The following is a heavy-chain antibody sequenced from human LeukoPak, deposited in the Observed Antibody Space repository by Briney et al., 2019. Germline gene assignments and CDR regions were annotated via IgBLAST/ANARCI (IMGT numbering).Heavy chain of an antibody. CDR3: AGHFGYCSGGSCYGYYYYGMDV. CDR2: IYYSGST. J-gene: IGHJ6*02. V-gene: IGHV4-59*08. D-gene: IGHD2-15*01. Sequence: KPSETLSLTCTVSGGSISSYYWSWIRQPPGKGLEWIGYIYYSGSTNYNPSLKSRVTISVDTSKNQFSLKLSSVTAADTAVYYCAGHFGYCSGGSCYGYYYYGMDVWGQGTTVTVSS. CDR1: GGSISSYY.